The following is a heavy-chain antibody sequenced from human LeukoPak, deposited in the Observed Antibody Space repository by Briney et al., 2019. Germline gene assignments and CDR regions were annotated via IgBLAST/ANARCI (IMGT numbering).Heavy chain of an antibody. CDR2: TNTNTGNP. CDR1: GYTFTSYD. J-gene: IGHJ6*02. CDR3: ARSAAGGAYYGMDV. D-gene: IGHD6-13*01. Sequence: ASVKVSCKASGYTFTSYDINWVRQAPGQGLEWMGWTNTNTGNPTYAQGFTGRFVFSLDTSVSTAYLQISSLKAEDTAVYYCARSAAGGAYYGMDVWGQGTTVTVSS. V-gene: IGHV7-4-1*02.